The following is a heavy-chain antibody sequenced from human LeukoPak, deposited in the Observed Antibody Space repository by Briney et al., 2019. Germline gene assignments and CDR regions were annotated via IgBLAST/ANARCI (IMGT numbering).Heavy chain of an antibody. CDR1: GYTFTSYD. CDR2: LNPNSGNT. Sequence: ASVKVSCKASGYTFTSYDINWVRQATGQGLEWMGWLNPNSGNTGYAQKFQGRVTMTRNTSISTAYMELSSLRSEDTAVYYCARATGKGILTGRKLDCWGQGTLVSVSS. V-gene: IGHV1-8*01. CDR3: ARATGKGILTGRKLDC. J-gene: IGHJ4*02. D-gene: IGHD3-9*01.